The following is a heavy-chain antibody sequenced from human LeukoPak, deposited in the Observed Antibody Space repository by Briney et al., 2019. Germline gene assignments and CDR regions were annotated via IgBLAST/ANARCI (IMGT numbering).Heavy chain of an antibody. J-gene: IGHJ4*02. D-gene: IGHD3-22*01. CDR3: ARAPNYYDSSGYPHNFDY. V-gene: IGHV4-30-2*01. CDR1: GGSISSGGYY. Sequence: PSQTLSLTCTVSGGSISSGGYYWSWIRQPPGKGLEWIGYIYHSGSTYYNPSLKSRVTISVDRSKNQFSLKLSSVTAADTAVYYCARAPNYYDSSGYPHNFDYWGQGTLVTVSS. CDR2: IYHSGST.